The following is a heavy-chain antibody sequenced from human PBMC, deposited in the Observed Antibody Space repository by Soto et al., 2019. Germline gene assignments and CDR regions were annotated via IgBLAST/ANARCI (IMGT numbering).Heavy chain of an antibody. V-gene: IGHV3-15*07. CDR3: PYYRESTGGRHVDF. CDR1: GFTFSGAW. CDR2: IKSKADGGTT. D-gene: IGHD2-8*02. J-gene: IGHJ4*02. Sequence: EVQLVESGGGLVKPGGSLRLSCAASGFTFSGAWMKWVRQAPGKGLEWVGRIKSKADGGTTDHAPPVKGRFTISRDDSKNILFLQMDSLITEDSAIYYCPYYRESTGGRHVDFWGQGTLVTVSS.